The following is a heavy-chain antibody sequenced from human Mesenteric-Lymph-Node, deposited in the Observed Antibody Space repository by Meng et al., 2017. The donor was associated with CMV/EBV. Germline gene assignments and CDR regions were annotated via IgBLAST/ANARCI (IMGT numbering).Heavy chain of an antibody. CDR3: ARDWEDLSDCSGPCGGFDP. CDR1: FSSNN. D-gene: IGHD2-15*01. J-gene: IGHJ5*02. V-gene: IGHV3-21*06. Sequence: FSSNNMNWVRQAPGKGLEWVSSISSSSTYIHYADSVKGRFTISRDNAKNSLYLQMNSLRAEDTAVYYCARDWEDLSDCSGPCGGFDPWGQGTLVTVSS. CDR2: ISSSSTYI.